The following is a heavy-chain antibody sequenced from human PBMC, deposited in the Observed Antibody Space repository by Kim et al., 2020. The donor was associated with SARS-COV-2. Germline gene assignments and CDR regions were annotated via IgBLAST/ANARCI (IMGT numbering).Heavy chain of an antibody. Sequence: PSLKSRVTISVETSKNQFSLKLSSVTAADTAVYYCARDRIAAAGTNWFDPWGQGTLVTVSS. D-gene: IGHD6-13*01. J-gene: IGHJ5*02. CDR3: ARDRIAAAGTNWFDP. V-gene: IGHV4-31*02.